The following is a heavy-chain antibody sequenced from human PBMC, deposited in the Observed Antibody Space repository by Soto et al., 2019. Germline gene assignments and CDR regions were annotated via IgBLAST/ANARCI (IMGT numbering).Heavy chain of an antibody. V-gene: IGHV4-34*01. CDR1: GGSFSGYY. Sequence: QVQLQQWGAGLLKPSETLSLTCAVYGGSFSGYYWSWIRQPPGKGLAWIGEINHSGTTNYNPSLKSRVTISVDTSKNQFSLKLSSVTAADTAVYYCARVGVRDGDYGVSRFDPWGQGTLVTVSS. J-gene: IGHJ5*02. D-gene: IGHD4-17*01. CDR3: ARVGVRDGDYGVSRFDP. CDR2: INHSGTT.